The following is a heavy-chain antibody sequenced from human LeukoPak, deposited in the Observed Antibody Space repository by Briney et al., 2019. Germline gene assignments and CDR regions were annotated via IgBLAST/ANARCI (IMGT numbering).Heavy chain of an antibody. V-gene: IGHV3-53*01. D-gene: IGHD5-24*01. Sequence: PGGSLRLSCAVSGFSVSGKYMSWVRQAPGRGLEWVSVIFPNGNTNYADSVKGRFTIFRDNSKNTLCLQMNTLRAEDTAVYYCAPDDLTDGYKGYWGQGTLVTVSS. CDR3: APDDLTDGYKGY. CDR1: GFSVSGKY. J-gene: IGHJ4*02. CDR2: IFPNGNT.